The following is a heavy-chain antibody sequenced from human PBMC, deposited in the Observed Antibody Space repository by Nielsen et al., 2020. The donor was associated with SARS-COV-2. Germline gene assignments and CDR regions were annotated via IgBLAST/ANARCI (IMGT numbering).Heavy chain of an antibody. CDR2: IRTKAHGGTT. D-gene: IGHD3-10*01. V-gene: IGHV3-49*04. CDR1: GFTFGDYA. Sequence: GESLKISCTASGFTFGDYAVMWVRQAPGKGLEWVGFIRTKAHGGTTEYAASVKGRFTISRDDSKSIAYLQMNSLKTEDTAVYYCTRVYYYGSGSLDYWGQEPWSPSPQ. J-gene: IGHJ4*01. CDR3: TRVYYYGSGSLDY.